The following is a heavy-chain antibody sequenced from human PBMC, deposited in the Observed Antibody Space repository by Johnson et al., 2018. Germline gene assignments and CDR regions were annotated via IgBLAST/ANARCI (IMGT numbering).Heavy chain of an antibody. CDR2: VSPRGST. CDR3: AAGYAGYYMDV. CDR1: GESFSGYY. D-gene: IGHD5-18*01. Sequence: QVQLQQWGAGLLKPSETLSLTCAVSGESFSGYYWSWIRQPPGKGLEWIGEVSPRGSTNYTPSLKSRITISLDTSNNQFSLKLISVTAADPAVYFCAAGYAGYYMDVWGKGTTVTVSS. J-gene: IGHJ6*03. V-gene: IGHV4-34*01.